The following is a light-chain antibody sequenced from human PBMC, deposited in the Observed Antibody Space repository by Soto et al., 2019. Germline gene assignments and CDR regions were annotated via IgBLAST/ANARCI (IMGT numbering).Light chain of an antibody. J-gene: IGLJ2*01. CDR1: SSDVGGYNF. Sequence: QSALTQPPSASGSPGQSVTISCTGSSSDVGGYNFVSWYQQHPGQPPKLMLYEVTKRPSWVPDRFSGSKSGNTASLTVSGLQAEDEADYYCSSYAGGNEVIFGGGTKLTVL. V-gene: IGLV2-8*01. CDR2: EVT. CDR3: SSYAGGNEVI.